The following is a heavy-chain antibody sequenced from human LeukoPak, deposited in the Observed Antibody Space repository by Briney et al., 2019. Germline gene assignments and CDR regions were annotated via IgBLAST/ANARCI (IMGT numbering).Heavy chain of an antibody. CDR3: ARDQVVGAASSSEY. Sequence: WASVKVSCKASGYTFTGYYMHWVRQAPGQGLEWMGWINPNSGSTNYAQKFQGRVTMTRDTSISTAYMELGRLRSDDTAVYYCARDQVVGAASSSEYWGQGTLVTVSS. CDR2: INPNSGST. CDR1: GYTFTGYY. D-gene: IGHD1-26*01. V-gene: IGHV1-2*02. J-gene: IGHJ4*02.